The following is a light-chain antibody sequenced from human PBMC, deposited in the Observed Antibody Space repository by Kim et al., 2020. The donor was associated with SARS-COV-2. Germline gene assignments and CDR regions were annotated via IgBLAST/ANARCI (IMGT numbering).Light chain of an antibody. CDR3: ASYTSRISYV. CDR2: GVT. Sequence: GQSVTISCTGTSSDVGSNNRASWYQQPPGTAPKLMIYGVTNRPSGVPDRFSGSRSGNTASLTISGLQAEDEADYYCASYTSRISYVFGTGTKVTVL. J-gene: IGLJ1*01. V-gene: IGLV2-18*02. CDR1: SSDVGSNNR.